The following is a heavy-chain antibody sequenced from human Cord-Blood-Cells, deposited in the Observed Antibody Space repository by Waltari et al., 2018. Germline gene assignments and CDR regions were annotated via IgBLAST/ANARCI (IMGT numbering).Heavy chain of an antibody. CDR1: GGSFSGYY. V-gene: IGHV4-34*01. J-gene: IGHJ6*02. Sequence: QVQLQQWGAGLLKPSETLSLTCAVYGGSFSGYYWSWIRQPPGKGWEWIGEINHSGSTNDNPSLKSRVTISVDTSKNQFSLKLSSVTAADTAVYYCARGGGGYCSSTSCYIVSFYYYYGMDVWGQGTTVTVSS. CDR3: ARGGGGYCSSTSCYIVSFYYYYGMDV. CDR2: INHSGST. D-gene: IGHD2-2*02.